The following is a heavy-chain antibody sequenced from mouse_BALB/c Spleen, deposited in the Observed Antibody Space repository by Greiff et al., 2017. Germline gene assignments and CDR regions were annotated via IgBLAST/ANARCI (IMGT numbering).Heavy chain of an antibody. CDR1: GYSFTGYY. CDR2: INPYNGAT. Sequence: EVQLQQSGPELVKPGASVKISCKASGYSFTGYYMHWVKQSHVKSLEWIGRINPYNGATSYNQNFKDKASLTVDKSSSTAYMELHSLTSEDSAVYYCAPYGNFPFAYWGQGTLVTVSA. D-gene: IGHD2-1*01. J-gene: IGHJ3*01. V-gene: IGHV1-31*01. CDR3: APYGNFPFAY.